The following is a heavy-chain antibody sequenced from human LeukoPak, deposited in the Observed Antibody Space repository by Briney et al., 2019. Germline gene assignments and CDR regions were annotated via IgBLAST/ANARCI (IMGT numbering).Heavy chain of an antibody. CDR3: ARDLGYSYGSYYFDY. CDR2: IIPILGIA. Sequence: SVKVSCKASGYTFTSYGISWVRQAPGQGLEWMGRIIPILGIANYAQKFQGRVTITADKSTSTAYMELSSLRSEDTAVYYCARDLGYSYGSYYFDYWGQGTLVTVSS. J-gene: IGHJ4*02. D-gene: IGHD5-18*01. V-gene: IGHV1-69*04. CDR1: GYTFTSYG.